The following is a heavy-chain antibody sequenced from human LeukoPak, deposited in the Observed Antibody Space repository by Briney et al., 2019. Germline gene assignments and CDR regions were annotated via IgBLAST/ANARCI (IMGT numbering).Heavy chain of an antibody. CDR1: GGTFSSYA. D-gene: IGHD6-19*01. CDR2: IIPIFGTA. J-gene: IGHJ5*02. Sequence: ASVKVSCKASGGTFSSYAISWVRQAPGQGLEWMGGIIPIFGTANYAQKFQGRVTITADESTSTAYTELSSLRSEDTAVYYCASKSGWYLGNWFDPWGQGTLVTVSS. V-gene: IGHV1-69*13. CDR3: ASKSGWYLGNWFDP.